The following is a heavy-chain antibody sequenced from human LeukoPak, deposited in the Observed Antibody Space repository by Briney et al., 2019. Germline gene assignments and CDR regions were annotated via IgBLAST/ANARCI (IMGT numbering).Heavy chain of an antibody. Sequence: GGSLRLSCAASGFSFNTYWMSWVRQAPGKGLEWVANIKQDGSEKFSVDSVKGRFTISRDNAKNSLYLQMNSLRAEDTAVYYCARGHQVPARPVDYWGQGTLVTVSS. V-gene: IGHV3-7*01. CDR2: IKQDGSEK. J-gene: IGHJ4*02. D-gene: IGHD6-6*01. CDR3: ARGHQVPARPVDY. CDR1: GFSFNTYW.